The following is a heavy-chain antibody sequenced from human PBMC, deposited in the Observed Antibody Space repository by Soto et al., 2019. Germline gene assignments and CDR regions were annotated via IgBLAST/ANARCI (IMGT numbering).Heavy chain of an antibody. CDR3: AREGTMVRGVIISNKYYYYGMDV. V-gene: IGHV1-3*01. CDR2: INAGNGNT. J-gene: IGHJ6*02. CDR1: NFTSYW. Sequence: NFTSYWIAWVRQAPGQRLEWMGWINAGNGNTKYSQKFQGRVTITRDTSASTAYMELSSLRSEDTAVYYCAREGTMVRGVIISNKYYYYGMDVWGLGTTVTVSS. D-gene: IGHD3-10*01.